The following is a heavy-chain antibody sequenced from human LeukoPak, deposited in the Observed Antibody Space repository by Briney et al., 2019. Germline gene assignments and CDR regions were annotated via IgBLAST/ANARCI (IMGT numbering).Heavy chain of an antibody. J-gene: IGHJ4*02. CDR2: VSYDGSWD. V-gene: IGHV3-30*01. CDR1: GFTFSNYA. D-gene: IGHD3-16*02. CDR3: TREERGYIPAF. Sequence: GGSLRLPCAASGFTFSNYAMRWVRQTPGKGLEWVAFVSYDGSWDSHSDSVKGRFTISRDDSKNTLYLQMTRLRAEDTAVYYCTREERGYIPAFWGQGTLVTVSS.